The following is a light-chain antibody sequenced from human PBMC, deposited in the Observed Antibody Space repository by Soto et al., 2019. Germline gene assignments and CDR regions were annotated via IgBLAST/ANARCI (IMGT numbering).Light chain of an antibody. CDR2: DAS. J-gene: IGKJ1*01. V-gene: IGKV3-11*01. CDR3: QQRRT. CDR1: QSVSSY. Sequence: EIVLTQSPATLSVSAGGRATLSCRASQSVSSYLAWYQQKPGQAPRLLIYDASNRANGIPARFSGSGSGTDFTLTISSLEPEDFAVYYCQQRRTXGQGTKVDIK.